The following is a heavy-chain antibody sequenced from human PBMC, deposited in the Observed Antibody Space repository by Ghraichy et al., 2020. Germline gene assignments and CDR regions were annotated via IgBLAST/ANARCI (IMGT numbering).Heavy chain of an antibody. CDR1: GGSINTYY. V-gene: IGHV4-59*08. CDR2: MYSSGRT. J-gene: IGHJ6*02. D-gene: IGHD2-21*01. CDR3: ARARLNSFFHYGLDV. Sequence: LRLSCTVSGGSINTYYWNWIRQPPGKGLEWIGYMYSSGRTNYNPSLKSRVTISVDTSKNEISLKLTSVTAADTAVYFCARARLNSFFHYGLDVWGQGTTVTVSS.